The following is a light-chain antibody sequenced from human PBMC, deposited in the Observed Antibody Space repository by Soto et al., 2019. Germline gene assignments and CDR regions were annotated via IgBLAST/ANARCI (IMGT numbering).Light chain of an antibody. CDR3: SSYTSSSIV. V-gene: IGLV2-14*03. Sequence: QSALTQPASVSGSPGQSITISCTGTSSDGGGYDYVSWYQQYPGKAPKLMIYDVINRPSGVSNRFSGSKSGNTASLTISGLQAEDEADYYCSSYTSSSIVFGGGTKVTVL. CDR1: SSDGGGYDY. CDR2: DVI. J-gene: IGLJ2*01.